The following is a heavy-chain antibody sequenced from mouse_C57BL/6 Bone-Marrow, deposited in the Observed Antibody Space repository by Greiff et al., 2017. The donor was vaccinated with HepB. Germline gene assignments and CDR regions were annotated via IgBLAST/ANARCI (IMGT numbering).Heavy chain of an antibody. CDR3: ESPYGSSEDYFDY. Sequence: EVQLQQSGPVLVKPGASVKMSCKASGYTFTDYYMNWVKQSHGKSLEWIGVINPYNGGTSYNQKFKGKATLTVDKSSSTAYMELNSLTSEDSAVYYCESPYGSSEDYFDYWSKGTTLTVSS. D-gene: IGHD1-1*01. CDR2: INPYNGGT. J-gene: IGHJ2*01. CDR1: GYTFTDYY. V-gene: IGHV1-19*01.